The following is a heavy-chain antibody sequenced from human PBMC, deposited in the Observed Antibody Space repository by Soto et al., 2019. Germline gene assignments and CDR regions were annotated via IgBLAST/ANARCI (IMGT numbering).Heavy chain of an antibody. CDR2: INWNGGST. J-gene: IGHJ4*02. Sequence: GGSLRLSCAASGFTFDDYGMSWVRQAPGKGLEWVSGINWNGGSTGYADSVKGRFTISRDNAKNSLYLQMNSLRAEDTALYYRDRLYSSGWYGPGRYWGQGTLVTVSS. CDR1: GFTFDDYG. CDR3: DRLYSSGWYGPGRY. V-gene: IGHV3-20*04. D-gene: IGHD6-19*01.